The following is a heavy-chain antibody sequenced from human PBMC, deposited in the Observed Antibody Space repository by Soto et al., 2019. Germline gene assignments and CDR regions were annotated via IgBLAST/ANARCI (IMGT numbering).Heavy chain of an antibody. J-gene: IGHJ4*02. D-gene: IGHD6-19*01. CDR3: ARVPINSGWYFVY. V-gene: IGHV3-7*01. CDR1: GFTFSSHW. Sequence: GGSLRLSCAASGFTFSSHWMTWVRQAPGKGLEWVANIKQDGSEEYYVDSVKGRFTVSRDNAKNSLYLQMNSLRAEDTAVYYCARVPINSGWYFVYWGQGTLVTVSS. CDR2: IKQDGSEE.